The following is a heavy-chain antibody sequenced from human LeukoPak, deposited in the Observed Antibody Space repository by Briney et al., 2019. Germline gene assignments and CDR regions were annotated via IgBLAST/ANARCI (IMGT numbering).Heavy chain of an antibody. CDR3: ARDYYYDSSGYPYDY. J-gene: IGHJ4*02. CDR1: GFTFSSYS. Sequence: GGSLRLFCAASGFTFSSYSMNWVRQAPGKGLEWVSSISSSSSYIYYADSVKGRFTISRDNAKNSLYLQMNSLRAEDTAVYYCARDYYYDSSGYPYDYWGQGTLVTVSS. D-gene: IGHD3-22*01. CDR2: ISSSSSYI. V-gene: IGHV3-21*01.